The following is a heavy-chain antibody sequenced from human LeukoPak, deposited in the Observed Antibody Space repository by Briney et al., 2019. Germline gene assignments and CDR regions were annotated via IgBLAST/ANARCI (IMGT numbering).Heavy chain of an antibody. CDR1: GYTFISYG. CDR3: ARLDYYGSGSPFHPHYYRYYYMDV. J-gene: IGHJ6*03. CDR2: ISAYNGNK. D-gene: IGHD3-10*01. V-gene: IGHV1-18*01. Sequence: ASVKVSCKASGYTFISYGISWVRQAPGQGLEWMGWISAYNGNKDYAQKFQGRVTMTTETSTSTAYMELRSLRSDDTAVYYCARLDYYGSGSPFHPHYYRYYYMDVWGKGTTVTVSS.